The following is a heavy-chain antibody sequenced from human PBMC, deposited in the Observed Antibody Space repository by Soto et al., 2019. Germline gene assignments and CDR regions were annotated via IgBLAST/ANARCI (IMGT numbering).Heavy chain of an antibody. J-gene: IGHJ6*02. V-gene: IGHV3-9*01. CDR1: GFTFDDYA. Sequence: PGGSLRLSXAASGFTFDDYAMHWVRQAPGKGLEWVSGISWNSGSIGYADSVKGRFTISRDNAKNSLYLQMNSLRAEDTALYYCAKDIGSGWPYYYYGMDVWGQGTTVTVSS. D-gene: IGHD6-19*01. CDR3: AKDIGSGWPYYYYGMDV. CDR2: ISWNSGSI.